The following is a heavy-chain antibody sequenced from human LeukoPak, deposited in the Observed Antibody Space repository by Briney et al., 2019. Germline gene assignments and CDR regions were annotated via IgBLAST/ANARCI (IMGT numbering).Heavy chain of an antibody. V-gene: IGHV3-48*03. CDR1: GFTFSSYE. CDR3: ARDQLQYYYGMDV. D-gene: IGHD1-1*01. CDR2: ISSSGSTI. J-gene: IGHJ6*04. Sequence: GGSLRLSCAASGFTFSSYEMNWVRQAPGKGLEWVSYISSSGSTIYYADSVKGRFTISRDNAKNSLHLQMNSLRAEDTAVYYCARDQLQYYYGMDVWGKGTTVTVSS.